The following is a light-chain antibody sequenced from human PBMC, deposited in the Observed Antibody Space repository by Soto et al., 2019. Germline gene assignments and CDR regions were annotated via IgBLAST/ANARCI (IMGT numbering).Light chain of an antibody. CDR1: SSDVGSYNR. J-gene: IGLJ3*02. CDR2: EVT. CDR3: ASYTSSRVWV. Sequence: QSALTQPPSVSGSPGQSVTISCTGTSSDVGSYNRVSWYQQPPGTAPKLIIYEVTNRPSGVPVRFSGSKSANIASLTISGLQAEDGAEYYCASYTSSRVWVFGGGTKVTVL. V-gene: IGLV2-18*02.